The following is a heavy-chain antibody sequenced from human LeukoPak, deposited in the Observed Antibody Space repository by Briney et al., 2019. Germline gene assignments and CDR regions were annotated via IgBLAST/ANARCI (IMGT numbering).Heavy chain of an antibody. D-gene: IGHD6-19*01. V-gene: IGHV3-43*01. J-gene: IGHJ4*02. CDR2: ISWDGGST. CDR1: GFTFDDYT. CDR3: AKAGGVAVAGILDY. Sequence: PGGSLRLSCAASGFTFDDYTMHWVRQAPGKGLEGVSLISWDGGSTYYADSVKGRFTISRDNSKNSLYLQMNSLRAEDMALYYCAKAGGVAVAGILDYWGQGTLVTVSS.